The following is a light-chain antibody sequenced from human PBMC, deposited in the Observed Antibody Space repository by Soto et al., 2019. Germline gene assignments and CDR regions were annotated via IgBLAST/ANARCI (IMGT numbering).Light chain of an antibody. CDR2: GAS. CDR3: EQCDTSPWT. CDR1: QSVSSY. J-gene: IGKJ1*01. Sequence: EIALTQSPDTLSLSPGDRATLSCRASQSVSSYLAWYQQKPGQAPRLLIYGASSRATGIPDRFSGSGSGTDFTLAISRLEPGDSAVYFCEQCDTSPWTFGQGTKVDIK. V-gene: IGKV3-20*01.